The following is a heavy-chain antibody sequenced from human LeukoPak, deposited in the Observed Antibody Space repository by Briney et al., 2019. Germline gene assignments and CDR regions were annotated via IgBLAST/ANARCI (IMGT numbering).Heavy chain of an antibody. CDR2: IYYSGST. J-gene: IGHJ5*02. V-gene: IGHV4-39*01. D-gene: IGHD1-26*01. CDR1: GGSISSSSYY. CDR3: ARHAVESGSYRNWFDP. Sequence: SETLSLTCTVSGGSISSSSYYWGWIRQPPGKGLEWIGSIYYSGSTYYNPSLKSRVTISVDTSKNQFSLKLSSVTAADTAVYYCARHAVESGSYRNWFDPWGQGTLVTVSS.